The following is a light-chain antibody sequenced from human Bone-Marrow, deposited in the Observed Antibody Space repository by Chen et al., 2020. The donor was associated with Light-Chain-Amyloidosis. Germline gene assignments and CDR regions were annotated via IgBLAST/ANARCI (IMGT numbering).Light chain of an antibody. CDR1: SSDVGGYNY. CDR3: SSYTTTNTLV. J-gene: IGLJ2*01. CDR2: VVT. V-gene: IGLV2-14*03. Sequence: QPALTQPASVSGSPGQSITISCTGTSSDVGGYNYVSWYQQHPGKAPKLIIYVVTSRPSGVSNRFSGSKSGNTASLTISGLQAEDEADYYCSSYTTTNTLVFGGGTKLTVL.